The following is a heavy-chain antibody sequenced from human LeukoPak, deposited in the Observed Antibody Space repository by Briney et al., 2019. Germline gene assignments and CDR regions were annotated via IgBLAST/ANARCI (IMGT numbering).Heavy chain of an antibody. J-gene: IGHJ4*02. CDR3: ATLSGYQWDY. V-gene: IGHV3-30*03. CDR2: MSYDGNNK. Sequence: GTSLRLSCAASGFTFSSYDMHWVRQAPGKGLEWVAVMSYDGNNKDYVEPVKGRFTIFRDNSKNTLYLQMNSLRAEDTAVYYCATLSGYQWDYWGQGTLVTVSS. D-gene: IGHD3-22*01. CDR1: GFTFSSYD.